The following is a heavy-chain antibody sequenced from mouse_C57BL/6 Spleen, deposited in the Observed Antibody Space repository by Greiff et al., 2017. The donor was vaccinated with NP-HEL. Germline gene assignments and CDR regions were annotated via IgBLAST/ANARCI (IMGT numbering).Heavy chain of an antibody. CDR3: ARSEDGYYD. D-gene: IGHD2-3*01. V-gene: IGHV1-26*01. J-gene: IGHJ2*01. CDR2: INPNNGGT. Sequence: EVQLQQSGPELVKPGASVKISCKASGYTFTDYYMNWVKQSHGKSLEWIGDINPNNGGTSYNQKFKGKATLTVDKSSSTAYMELRSLTSEDSAVYYCARSEDGYYDWGQGTTRTVSS. CDR1: GYTFTDYY.